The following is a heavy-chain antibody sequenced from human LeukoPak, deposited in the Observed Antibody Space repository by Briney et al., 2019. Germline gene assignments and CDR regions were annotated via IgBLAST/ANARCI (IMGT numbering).Heavy chain of an antibody. CDR2: INAGNVNT. D-gene: IGHD2-21*02. CDR1: RYTFTSYA. Sequence: GASVKVSCTASRYTFTSYAMHWVRQAPGQRLEWMGWINAGNVNTKYSQKFQGRVTITRDTSASTAYMELSSLRSEDTAVYYCARGVTVKRPFGYWGQGTLVTVSS. J-gene: IGHJ4*02. CDR3: ARGVTVKRPFGY. V-gene: IGHV1-3*01.